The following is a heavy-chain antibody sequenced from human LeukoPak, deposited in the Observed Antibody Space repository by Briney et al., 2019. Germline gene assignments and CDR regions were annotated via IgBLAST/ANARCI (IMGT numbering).Heavy chain of an antibody. CDR1: GYTFTGYY. D-gene: IGHD6-19*01. Sequence: ASVKVSCKASGYTFTGYYMHWVRQAPGQGLEWMGWINPNSGGTNYAQKFQGRVTMTRDTSISTAYMELSRLRSDDTAVYHCARVLSVAGTAYFDYWGQGTLVTVSS. CDR3: ARVLSVAGTAYFDY. J-gene: IGHJ4*02. CDR2: INPNSGGT. V-gene: IGHV1-2*02.